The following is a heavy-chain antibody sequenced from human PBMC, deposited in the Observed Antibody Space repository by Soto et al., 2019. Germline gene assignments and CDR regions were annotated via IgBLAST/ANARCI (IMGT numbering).Heavy chain of an antibody. CDR1: GVSIISGGYS. CDR3: ARLCRGAEYYSDY. Sequence: PSETLSLTCAVSGVSIISGGYSWSWIRQPPGKGLEWIGYIYHSGSTYYNPSLKSRVTISVDRSKNQFSLKLSSVTAADTAVYYGARLCRGAEYYSDYWGQGTRVTVSS. V-gene: IGHV4-30-2*01. CDR2: IYHSGST. J-gene: IGHJ4*02.